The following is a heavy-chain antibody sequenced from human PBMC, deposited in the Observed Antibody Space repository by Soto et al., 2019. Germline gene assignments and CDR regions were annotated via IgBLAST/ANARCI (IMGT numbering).Heavy chain of an antibody. CDR1: GGTFSSYA. J-gene: IGHJ4*02. D-gene: IGHD5-12*01. CDR2: INPIFGTA. Sequence: QVQLVQSGAEVKKPGSSVKVSCKASGGTFSSYAISWVRQAPGQGLEWMGEINPIFGTANYAQKFQGRVTSTADASTSTAYMELSRLRSEDTAVYYCAREGGGYDSPFDYWGQGTLVTVSS. V-gene: IGHV1-69*12. CDR3: AREGGGYDSPFDY.